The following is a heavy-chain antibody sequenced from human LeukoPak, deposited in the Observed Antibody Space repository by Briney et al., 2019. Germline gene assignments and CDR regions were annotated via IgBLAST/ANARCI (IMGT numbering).Heavy chain of an antibody. D-gene: IGHD2/OR15-2a*01. CDR2: INTNTGNP. Sequence: ASVKVSCKASGYTFTNYDMNWVRQAPGQGLEGMGWINTNTGNPTYAQGFTGRFVFPLDTSVSTAYLQISSLKAEDTAVYYCARDSNNYYNYYMDVWGRGTTVTVSS. CDR1: GYTFTNYD. V-gene: IGHV7-4-1*02. J-gene: IGHJ6*03. CDR3: ARDSNNYYNYYMDV.